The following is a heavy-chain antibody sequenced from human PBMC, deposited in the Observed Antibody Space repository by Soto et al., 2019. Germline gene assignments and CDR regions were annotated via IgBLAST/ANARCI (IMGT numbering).Heavy chain of an antibody. D-gene: IGHD3-22*01. CDR3: AKDLPTYYYDSSGYYSDY. V-gene: IGHV3-23*01. Sequence: EVQLLESGGGLVQPGGSLRLSCAASGFTFSSYAMSWVRQAPGKGLEWVSAISGSGGSTYYADSVKGRFTISRDNSKNTLYMQMNSLRAEDTAVYYCAKDLPTYYYDSSGYYSDYWGQGTLVTVSS. J-gene: IGHJ4*02. CDR1: GFTFSSYA. CDR2: ISGSGGST.